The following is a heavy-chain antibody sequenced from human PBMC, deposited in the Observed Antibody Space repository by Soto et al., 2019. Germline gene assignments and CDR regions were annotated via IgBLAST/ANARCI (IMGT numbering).Heavy chain of an antibody. Sequence: QVQLVQSGAEVKKPGASVKVSCKVSGYTLTELSLHWERQAPGKGLEWMGGFDPEDDETIYAQKCQGRVTITEDTSTDTIYMGLSSLRSEETSVYYCATPCVYYYVMDVWGQGTTVTVSS. V-gene: IGHV1-24*01. CDR1: GYTLTELS. J-gene: IGHJ6*02. CDR3: ATPCVYYYVMDV. CDR2: FDPEDDET.